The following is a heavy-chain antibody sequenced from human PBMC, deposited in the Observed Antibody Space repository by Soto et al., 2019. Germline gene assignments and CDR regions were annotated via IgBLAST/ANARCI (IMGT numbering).Heavy chain of an antibody. Sequence: ASVKVSCKVSGYTLTELSMHWVRQAPGKGLEWMGGFDPEDGETIYAQKFQGRVTMTEDTSTDTAYMELSSLRSEDTAVYYCATVLSVVAATYRAFDIWGQGTMVTVSS. J-gene: IGHJ3*02. CDR3: ATVLSVVAATYRAFDI. D-gene: IGHD2-15*01. CDR1: GYTLTELS. CDR2: FDPEDGET. V-gene: IGHV1-24*01.